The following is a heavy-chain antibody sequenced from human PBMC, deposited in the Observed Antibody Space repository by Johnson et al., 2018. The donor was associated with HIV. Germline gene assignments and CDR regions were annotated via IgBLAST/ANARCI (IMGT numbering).Heavy chain of an antibody. J-gene: IGHJ3*02. Sequence: QVQLVESGGRVVQPGGSLRLSCAASGFTFSNYGMHWVRQTPGKGLEWVAFIRYDGSNKYYADSVKGRFTISRDNSKNTLYLQMNSLRAEDTAVYYCAKDQERLPWFGTGGIWGQGTMVTVSS. D-gene: IGHD3-10*01. CDR3: AKDQERLPWFGTGGI. CDR2: IRYDGSNK. V-gene: IGHV3-30*02. CDR1: GFTFSNYG.